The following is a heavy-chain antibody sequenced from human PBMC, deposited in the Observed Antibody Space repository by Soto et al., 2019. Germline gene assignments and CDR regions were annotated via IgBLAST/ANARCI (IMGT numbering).Heavy chain of an antibody. D-gene: IGHD6-19*01. J-gene: IGHJ2*01. Sequence: QITLKESGPPLVKPTQTLTLTCTFSGFSLSTSGVGVGWIRQPPGKALEWLALIYWDDDKRYSPSLKSRLTITKDTSKNQVVLTMTNMDPVDTATYYCAHSLKPWLEPAYWYFDLWGRGTLVTVSS. V-gene: IGHV2-5*02. CDR3: AHSLKPWLEPAYWYFDL. CDR2: IYWDDDK. CDR1: GFSLSTSGVG.